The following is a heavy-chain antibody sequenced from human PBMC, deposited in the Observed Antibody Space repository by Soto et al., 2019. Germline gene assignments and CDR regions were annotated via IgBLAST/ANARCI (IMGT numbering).Heavy chain of an antibody. Sequence: KLPETLSLTCTVSGGSISSYYWSWIRQPPGKGLEWIGYIYYSGSTNYNPSLKSRVTISVDTSKNQFSLKLSSVTAADTAVYYCARVAVYYDFWSGYGGYYNWFDPWGQGTLVTVSS. J-gene: IGHJ5*02. CDR2: IYYSGST. V-gene: IGHV4-59*01. CDR1: GGSISSYY. D-gene: IGHD3-3*01. CDR3: ARVAVYYDFWSGYGGYYNWFDP.